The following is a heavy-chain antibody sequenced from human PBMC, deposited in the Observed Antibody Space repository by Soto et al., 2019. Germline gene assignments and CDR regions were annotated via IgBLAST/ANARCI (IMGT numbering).Heavy chain of an antibody. D-gene: IGHD3-16*01. V-gene: IGHV3-33*01. CDR3: ARDRLITYGAKIAPDH. CDR1: GFTFSDFG. Sequence: GGALRLSCKACGFTFSDFGMHWGRQAPGKGLEWVSAIWYDGSYQYYADPVRGRFTTSRDNSNNTLFLQMNSLRVEDTAVYYCARDRLITYGAKIAPDHWGQGALVTVSS. CDR2: IWYDGSYQ. J-gene: IGHJ5*02.